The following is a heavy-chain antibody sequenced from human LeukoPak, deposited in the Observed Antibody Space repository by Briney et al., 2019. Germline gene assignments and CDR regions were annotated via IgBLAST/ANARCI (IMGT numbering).Heavy chain of an antibody. CDR3: ARHRDGSYLTSDY. D-gene: IGHD1-26*01. J-gene: IGHJ4*02. CDR2: INPNSGDT. Sequence: ASVKVSCKASGYTFTGYYMHWVRQAPGQGLEWMGWINPNSGDTNYAQKFQGRVTMTRDTSISTAYMELSRLRSDDTAVYYCARHRDGSYLTSDYWGQGTLVTVSS. CDR1: GYTFTGYY. V-gene: IGHV1-2*02.